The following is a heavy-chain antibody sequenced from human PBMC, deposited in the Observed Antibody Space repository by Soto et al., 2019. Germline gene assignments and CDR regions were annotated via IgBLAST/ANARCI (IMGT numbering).Heavy chain of an antibody. CDR2: IYYSGST. J-gene: IGHJ4*02. V-gene: IGHV4-59*01. CDR3: AHYDFWSGYYI. CDR1: GGSISSYY. D-gene: IGHD3-3*01. Sequence: SETLSLTCTVSGGSISSYYWSWIRQPPGKGLEWIGYIYYSGSTNYNPSLKSRVTISVDTSKNQFSLKLSSVTAADTAVYYCAHYDFWSGYYIWGQGTLVTVSS.